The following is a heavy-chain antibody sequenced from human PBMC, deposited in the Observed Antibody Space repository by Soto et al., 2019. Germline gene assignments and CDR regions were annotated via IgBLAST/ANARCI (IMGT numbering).Heavy chain of an antibody. CDR1: GYTFTSYG. CDR2: ISAYNGNT. Sequence: ASVKVSCKASGYTFTSYGISWVRQAPGQGLEWMGWISAYNGNTNYAQKLQGRVTMTTDTSTSTAYMELRSLRSEDTAVYYCATSPGTYGAYDNWIDLSGQGTRVTVSS. D-gene: IGHD4-17*01. CDR3: ATSPGTYGAYDNWIDL. V-gene: IGHV1-18*01. J-gene: IGHJ5*02.